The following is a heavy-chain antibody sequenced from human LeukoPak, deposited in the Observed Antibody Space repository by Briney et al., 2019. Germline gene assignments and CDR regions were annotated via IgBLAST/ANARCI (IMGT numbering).Heavy chain of an antibody. D-gene: IGHD4-17*01. J-gene: IGHJ4*02. CDR3: ARDLQDYETFGY. Sequence: SVQVSCKASGYTFTSYYMHWVRQAPGQGLEWMGIINPSGGSTSYAQNFQGRVTMTRDTSTSTVYMELSSLRSEDTAVYYCARDLQDYETFGYWGQGTLVTVSS. CDR2: INPSGGST. V-gene: IGHV1-46*01. CDR1: GYTFTSYY.